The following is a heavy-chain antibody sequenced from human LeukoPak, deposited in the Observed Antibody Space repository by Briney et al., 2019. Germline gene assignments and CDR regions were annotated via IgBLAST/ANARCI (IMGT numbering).Heavy chain of an antibody. V-gene: IGHV3-21*01. CDR2: ISSSSSYI. Sequence: GGSLRLSCAASGFAFSSYSMNWVRQAPGKGLEWVSSISSSSSYIYYADSVKGRFTISRDNAKNSLYLQMNSLRAEDTAVYYCARTPDGWFGESTTHYYFDYWGQGTLVTVSS. CDR1: GFAFSSYS. CDR3: ARTPDGWFGESTTHYYFDY. J-gene: IGHJ4*02. D-gene: IGHD3-10*01.